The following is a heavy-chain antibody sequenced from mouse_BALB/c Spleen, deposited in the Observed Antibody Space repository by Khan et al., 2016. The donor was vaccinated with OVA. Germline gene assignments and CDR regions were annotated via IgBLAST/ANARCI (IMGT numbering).Heavy chain of an antibody. D-gene: IGHD3-2*02. CDR1: GYIFTSYW. J-gene: IGHJ2*01. V-gene: IGHV1-76*01. CDR2: IYPGTDNT. Sequence: VELVESGAELVRPGASVKLSCKTSGYIFTSYWIHWVKQRSGQCLEWIARIYPGTDNTYYNENLKDKATLTADKSSSTAYMQLSSVKSEDSAVYFCAREEALYYFHYWGQGTTLTVSS. CDR3: AREEALYYFHY.